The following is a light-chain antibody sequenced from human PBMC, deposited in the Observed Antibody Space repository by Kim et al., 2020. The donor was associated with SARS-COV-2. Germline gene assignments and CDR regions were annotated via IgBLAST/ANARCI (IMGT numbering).Light chain of an antibody. Sequence: QSALTQPASVSGSPGQSITISCTGTSSDVGGYNYVSWYQQHPGKAPKLMIHDVSKRPSGVSNRFSGSKSGNTASLTISGLQAEDEADYYCSSYTRSSTYVFGTGTKVTVL. J-gene: IGLJ1*01. V-gene: IGLV2-14*01. CDR1: SSDVGGYNY. CDR3: SSYTRSSTYV. CDR2: DVS.